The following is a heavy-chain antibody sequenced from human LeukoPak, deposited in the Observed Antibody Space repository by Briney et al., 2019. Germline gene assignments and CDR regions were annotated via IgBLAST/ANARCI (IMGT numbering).Heavy chain of an antibody. D-gene: IGHD3-16*01. J-gene: IGHJ4*02. Sequence: PSETLSLTCAVSGYSISSGYYWGWIRQPPGKGLEWIGSIYHSGSTCYNPSLKSRVTISVDTSKNQFSLKLSSVTAADTAVYYCARRPRGGLFDYWGQGTLVTVSS. V-gene: IGHV4-38-2*01. CDR2: IYHSGST. CDR1: GYSISSGYY. CDR3: ARRPRGGLFDY.